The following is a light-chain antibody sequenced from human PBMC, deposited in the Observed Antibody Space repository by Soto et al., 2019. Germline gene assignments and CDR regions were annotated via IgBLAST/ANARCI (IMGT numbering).Light chain of an antibody. J-gene: IGKJ1*01. CDR3: MQALQTPRT. CDR1: QSLQHNNGNTL. CDR2: LGS. Sequence: EIVMPQSPLSLTVTPGEPASISCKSSQSLQHNNGNTLFDRYMQKPGQSPQLLIYLGSRRAPGATDMVSGSGSGTDFTLRISTVESDDAAIYYCMQALQTPRTFGQGTKLEI. V-gene: IGKV2-28*01.